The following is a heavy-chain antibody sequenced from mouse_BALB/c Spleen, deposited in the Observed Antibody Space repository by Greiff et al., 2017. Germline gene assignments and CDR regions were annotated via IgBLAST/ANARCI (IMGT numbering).Heavy chain of an antibody. CDR3: ASYRYDGYWYFDV. V-gene: IGHV5-6-2*01. Sequence: EVQLQQSGGGLVKLGGSLKLSCAASGFTFSSYYMSWVRQTPEKRLELVAAINSNGGSTYYPDTVKGRFTISRDNAKNTLYLQMSSLKSEDTALYYCASYRYDGYWYFDVWGAGTTVTVSS. D-gene: IGHD2-14*01. J-gene: IGHJ1*01. CDR2: INSNGGST. CDR1: GFTFSSYY.